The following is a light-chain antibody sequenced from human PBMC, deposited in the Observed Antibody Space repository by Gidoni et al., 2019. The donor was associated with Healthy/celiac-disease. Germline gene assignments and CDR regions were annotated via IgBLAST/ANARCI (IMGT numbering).Light chain of an antibody. CDR3: AAWDDSLNGSGV. CDR2: SNN. J-gene: IGLJ3*02. Sequence: QSVLTQPPSASGTAGQRVTISCSGSSSNIGSNTVNWYQQLPGTAPKLLIYSNNQRPSGVPDRFSGSKSGTSASLAISGLQSEDEADYYCAAWDDSLNGSGVFGGGTKLTVL. CDR1: SSNIGSNT. V-gene: IGLV1-44*01.